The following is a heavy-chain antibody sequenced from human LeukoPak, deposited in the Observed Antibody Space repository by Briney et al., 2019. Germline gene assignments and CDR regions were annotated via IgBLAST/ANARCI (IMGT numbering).Heavy chain of an antibody. D-gene: IGHD1-26*01. Sequence: SGGSLRLSCAASGFTFSSHEMNWVRQAPGQGLEWVSDINSSGGAIYYADSVKGRFTISRDNAKNTLNLQMNSLRAEDTAVYYCAREPVVGAMNFVYRGQGTLVTVSS. CDR1: GFTFSSHE. V-gene: IGHV3-48*03. CDR3: AREPVVGAMNFVY. CDR2: INSSGGAI. J-gene: IGHJ4*02.